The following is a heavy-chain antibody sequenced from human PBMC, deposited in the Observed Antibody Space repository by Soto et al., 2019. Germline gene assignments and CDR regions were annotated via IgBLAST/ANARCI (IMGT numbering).Heavy chain of an antibody. CDR2: IIPIFGTA. D-gene: IGHD6-6*01. V-gene: IGHV1-69*13. CDR3: AREIRSIAARYHDY. J-gene: IGHJ4*02. CDR1: GGTFSSYA. Sequence: SVKVSCKASGGTFSSYAISWVRQAPGQGLEWMGGIIPIFGTANYAQKFQGRVTITADESTSTAYMELSSLRSEDTAVYYCAREIRSIAARYHDYWGQGTLVTVSS.